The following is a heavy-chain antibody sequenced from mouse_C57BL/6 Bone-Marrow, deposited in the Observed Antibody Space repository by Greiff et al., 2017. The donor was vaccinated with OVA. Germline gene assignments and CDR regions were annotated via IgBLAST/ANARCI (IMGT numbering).Heavy chain of an antibody. CDR3: ARSLDGSNFDY. D-gene: IGHD1-1*01. CDR1: GYAFSSYW. V-gene: IGHV1-80*01. CDR2: IYPGDGDT. J-gene: IGHJ2*01. Sequence: VKVVESGAELVKPGASVKISCKASGYAFSSYWMNWVKQRPGKGLEWIGQIYPGDGDTNYNGKFKGKATLTADKSSSTAYMQLSSLTSEDAAVYFCARSLDGSNFDYWGQGTTLTVSS.